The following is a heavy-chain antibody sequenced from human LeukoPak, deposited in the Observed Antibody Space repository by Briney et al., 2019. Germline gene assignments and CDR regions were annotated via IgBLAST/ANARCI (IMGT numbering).Heavy chain of an antibody. Sequence: PSETLSLTCTVSGDSVSIYYWSWIRRPPGKGLEWIGYIYYRGNTNYNPSLKSRVTMAVDTSKNQFSLKVSSVTAADTAVYYCARAGNNWSFDYWGQGTLVTVSS. J-gene: IGHJ4*02. CDR2: IYYRGNT. D-gene: IGHD1-1*01. V-gene: IGHV4-59*02. CDR1: GDSVSIYY. CDR3: ARAGNNWSFDY.